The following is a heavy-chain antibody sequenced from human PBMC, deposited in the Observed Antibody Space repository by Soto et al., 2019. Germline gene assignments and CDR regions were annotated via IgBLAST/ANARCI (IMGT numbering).Heavy chain of an antibody. CDR2: IYYSERTSYNSGST. CDR1: GDSMTSSSYY. V-gene: IGHV4-39*01. J-gene: IGHJ5*02. CDR3: ARHTRNQFDP. Sequence: PSETLSLTCTVSGDSMTSSSYYWGWVRHPPGNGLEWGGSIYYSERTSYNSGSTYYSPSLKSRVTISGDTSKSQFSLNLSSVTAADTAVYYCARHTRNQFDPWGQGTLVTVSS.